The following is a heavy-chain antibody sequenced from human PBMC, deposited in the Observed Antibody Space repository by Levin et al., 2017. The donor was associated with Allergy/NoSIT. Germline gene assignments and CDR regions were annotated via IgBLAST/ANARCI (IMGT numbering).Heavy chain of an antibody. Sequence: SGGSLRLSCAASGFTFSGSAMHWVRQASGKGLEWVGRIRSKANSYATAYAASVKGRFTISRDNSKNTLYLQMDSLRAEDTAVYYCARDNPTMTTVTASMDFWGKGTTVTVSS. D-gene: IGHD4-17*01. CDR3: ARDNPTMTTVTASMDF. CDR1: GFTFSGSA. V-gene: IGHV3-73*01. J-gene: IGHJ6*03. CDR2: IRSKANSYAT.